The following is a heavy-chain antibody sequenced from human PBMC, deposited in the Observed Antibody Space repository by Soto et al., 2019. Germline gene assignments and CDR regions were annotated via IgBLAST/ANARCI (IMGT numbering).Heavy chain of an antibody. CDR1: GYTFTICG. CDR2: ISPDNGNT. V-gene: IGHV1-18*01. J-gene: IGHJ6*02. CDR3: ARALGYSGYAGMDV. Sequence: QVQLVQYGGEVKKPGASVKVSCKASGYTFTICGINWVRQAPGQGLEWMGWISPDNGNTNYAQKLQGRVTMTTDTSTSTAYMELRSLRSDDTAVYYCARALGYSGYAGMDVWGQGTTVTVSS. D-gene: IGHD5-12*01.